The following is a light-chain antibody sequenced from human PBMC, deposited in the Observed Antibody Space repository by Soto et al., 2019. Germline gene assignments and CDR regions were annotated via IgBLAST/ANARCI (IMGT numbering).Light chain of an antibody. V-gene: IGKV1-39*01. CDR1: QSITSF. J-gene: IGKJ3*01. CDR2: GAS. CDR3: LQTYRTPFT. Sequence: DIQMTQSPSSLSASVGDRVTITCRASQSITSFLSWYQHKPGQAPKLLIYGASSLHRGVPSRFSGSGSGTDCTLTISSLQPGDFATYYCLQTYRTPFTFGPGTTVDLK.